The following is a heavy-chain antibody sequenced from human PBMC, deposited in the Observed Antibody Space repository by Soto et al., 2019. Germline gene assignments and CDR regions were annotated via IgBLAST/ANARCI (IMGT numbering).Heavy chain of an antibody. CDR2: ISYDGSNK. V-gene: IGHV3-30-3*01. Sequence: GGSLRLSCAASGFTFSSYAMHWVRQAPGKGLEWVAVISYDGSNKYYADSVKGRFTISRDNSKNTLYLQMNSLRAEDTAVYYCAREAGSSGYGEITQNIDYWGQGTLVTVSS. J-gene: IGHJ4*02. CDR1: GFTFSSYA. CDR3: AREAGSSGYGEITQNIDY. D-gene: IGHD5-12*01.